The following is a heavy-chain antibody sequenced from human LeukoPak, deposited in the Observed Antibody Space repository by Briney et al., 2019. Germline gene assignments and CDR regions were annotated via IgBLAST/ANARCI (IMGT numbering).Heavy chain of an antibody. CDR2: ISSSAGTI. D-gene: IGHD4-11*01. CDR1: GFTFSDYY. Sequence: PGGSLRLSCAASGFTFSDYYMSWIRQAPGKGLEWISYISSSAGTIYYADSVKGRFTISRENAKNSLYLQMNSLRVEDTAVYYCAKDRHSYSNAYFFDYWGQGTLVTVSS. J-gene: IGHJ4*02. CDR3: AKDRHSYSNAYFFDY. V-gene: IGHV3-11*04.